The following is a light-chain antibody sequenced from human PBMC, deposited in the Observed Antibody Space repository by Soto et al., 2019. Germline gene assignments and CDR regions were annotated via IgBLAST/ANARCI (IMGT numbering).Light chain of an antibody. Sequence: EIVLTQSPATLSLSPGDRVTLSCRASQTVGRYLSWYQHSHGQGPRLHVYDASNRATGIPARFSGRGSETDFTLTISSLEPEDFADYYCQQRHHWPITFGQGTRLESK. CDR2: DAS. CDR3: QQRHHWPIT. J-gene: IGKJ5*01. CDR1: QTVGRY. V-gene: IGKV3-11*01.